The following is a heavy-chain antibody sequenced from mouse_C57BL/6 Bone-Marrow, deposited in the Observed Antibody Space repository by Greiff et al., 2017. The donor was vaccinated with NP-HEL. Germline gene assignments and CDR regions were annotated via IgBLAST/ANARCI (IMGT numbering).Heavy chain of an antibody. CDR2: INYDGSST. CDR1: GFTFSDYS. Sequence: EVKVVESEGGLVQPGSSMILSCTASGFTFSDYSMAWVRQVPEKGLEWVANINYDGSSTYYLDSLKSRFIISRDNAKNILYLQMSSLKSEDTATYYCAREGGLRRRTYAMDYWGQGTSVTVSS. D-gene: IGHD2-4*01. J-gene: IGHJ4*01. V-gene: IGHV5-16*01. CDR3: AREGGLRRRTYAMDY.